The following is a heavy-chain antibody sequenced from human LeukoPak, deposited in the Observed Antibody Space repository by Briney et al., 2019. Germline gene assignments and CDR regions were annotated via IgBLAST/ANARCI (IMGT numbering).Heavy chain of an antibody. CDR1: GFTFSGHA. CDR2: ISYDGRYE. CDR3: ARQDCSPSCYLAY. Sequence: GRSLRLSCAASGFTFSGHAMHWARQTPGKGLEWVSAISYDGRYEYYADSVKGRFTISRDNSKNTLFLQMNSLRAEDTASYYCARQDCSPSCYLAYWGQGTLVTVSS. J-gene: IGHJ4*02. V-gene: IGHV3-30*04. D-gene: IGHD2-2*01.